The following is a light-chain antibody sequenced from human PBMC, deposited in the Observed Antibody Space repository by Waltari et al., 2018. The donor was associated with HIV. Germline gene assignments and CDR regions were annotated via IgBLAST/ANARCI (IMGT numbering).Light chain of an antibody. Sequence: QSVLTQPPSVSGAPGPRVTISCPGSRPNLGADFDVHSSQQLPGTAPKLLIYGNNNRPSGVPDRFSGSKSGTSASLAITGLQAEDEAVYYCQSHDRLSDLHVVFGGGTKLTVL. V-gene: IGLV1-40*01. CDR2: GNN. J-gene: IGLJ2*01. CDR1: RPNLGADFD. CDR3: QSHDRLSDLHVV.